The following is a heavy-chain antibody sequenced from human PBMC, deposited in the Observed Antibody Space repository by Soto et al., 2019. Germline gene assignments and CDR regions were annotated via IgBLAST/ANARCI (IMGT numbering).Heavy chain of an antibody. Sequence: QVQLVQSGAEVKKPGASVKVSCKASGYTFTSYGISWVRQAPGQGLEWMGWISAYNGNTNYAQKLQGRVTMTTDTYTSTAYMELRSLRSDDTAVYYCARDPDRITIFGVPKVAPNNWFDPWGQGTLVTVSS. J-gene: IGHJ5*02. CDR2: ISAYNGNT. D-gene: IGHD3-3*01. CDR3: ARDPDRITIFGVPKVAPNNWFDP. V-gene: IGHV1-18*01. CDR1: GYTFTSYG.